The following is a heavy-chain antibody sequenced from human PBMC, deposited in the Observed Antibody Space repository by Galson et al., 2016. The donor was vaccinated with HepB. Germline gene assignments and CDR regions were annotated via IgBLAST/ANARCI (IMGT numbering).Heavy chain of an antibody. CDR3: ARTNGDHINYFFDY. J-gene: IGHJ4*01. CDR2: IAYTGST. V-gene: IGHV4-31*03. Sequence: TLSLTCIVSGASVRSDNYYWSWIRQHPGKGLEWIGYIAYTGSTFNNPSLKSRVTMSVDTSENQFSLKVRSVTVADTAVYYCARTNGDHINYFFDYWGHGTLVTVST. CDR1: GASVRSDNYY. D-gene: IGHD4-17*01.